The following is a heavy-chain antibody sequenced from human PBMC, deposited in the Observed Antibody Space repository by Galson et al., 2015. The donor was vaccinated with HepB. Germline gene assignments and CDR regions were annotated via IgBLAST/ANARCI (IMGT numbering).Heavy chain of an antibody. D-gene: IGHD3-10*01. CDR2: INPSDGGT. V-gene: IGHV1-46*01. CDR3: ASAFRGSGSYYNGPGY. Sequence: SVKVSCKASGYTFTRYYMHWVRQAPGQGLEWLGTINPSDGGTKYAQEFQGRVTMTRDTSISTAYMELSRLRSDDTAVYYCASAFRGSGSYYNGPGYWGQGTLVTVSS. CDR1: GYTFTRYY. J-gene: IGHJ4*02.